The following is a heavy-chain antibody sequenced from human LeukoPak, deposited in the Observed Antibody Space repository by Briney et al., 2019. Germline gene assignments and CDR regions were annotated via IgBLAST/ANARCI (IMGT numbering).Heavy chain of an antibody. V-gene: IGHV4-39*07. CDR1: GGSISSSSYY. D-gene: IGHD3-16*01. CDR3: ARVDTNGYVLY. Sequence: SETLSLTCTVSGGSISSSSYYWGWIRQPPGTGLEWIGSIYSSGGTYYNPSLKSRVTISVDTSKNQLSLKLSSVTAADTAVYYCARVDTNGYVLYWGQGTLVAVPS. CDR2: IYSSGGT. J-gene: IGHJ4*02.